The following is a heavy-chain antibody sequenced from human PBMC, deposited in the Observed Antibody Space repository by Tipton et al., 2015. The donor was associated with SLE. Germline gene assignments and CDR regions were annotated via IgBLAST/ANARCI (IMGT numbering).Heavy chain of an antibody. CDR1: GGSFSGYY. Sequence: TLSLTCAVYGGSFSGYYWSWIRRPPGKGLEWIGYIYYRGRTSYNPSLKSRLSISIDTSKNQLSLRLSSATAADTAVYFCARGRLVRGVIIRLNYYYYYMDVWGKGTTVTVSS. CDR2: IYYRGRT. CDR3: ARGRLVRGVIIRLNYYYYYMDV. V-gene: IGHV4-34*01. J-gene: IGHJ6*03. D-gene: IGHD3-10*01.